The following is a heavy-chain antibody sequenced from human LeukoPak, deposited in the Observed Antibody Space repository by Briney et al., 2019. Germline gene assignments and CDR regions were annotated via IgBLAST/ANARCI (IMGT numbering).Heavy chain of an antibody. CDR1: GYSFTNYW. CDR3: ARPSGWSGYDI. D-gene: IGHD6-19*01. V-gene: IGHV5-10-1*01. CDR2: LDPGDSAT. Sequence: GESLKISCQASGYSFTNYWITWVRQVPGKGLEWMGRLDPGDSATNYGPSFQGHVIISADRSTTTAYLHFNSLEASDTALYYCARPSGWSGYDIWGQGTMVIVSS. J-gene: IGHJ3*02.